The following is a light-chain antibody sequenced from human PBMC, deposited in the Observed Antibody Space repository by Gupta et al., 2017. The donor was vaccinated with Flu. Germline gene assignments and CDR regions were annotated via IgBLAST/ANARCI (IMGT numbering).Light chain of an antibody. CDR3: QQYGSSPSLT. CDR2: GAS. CDR1: QSVSSSY. V-gene: IGKV3-20*01. Sequence: ELVLTQSPGTLSLSPGERATLSCRASQSVSSSYLSWYQQKPGQAPRLPIYGASSRATGIPDRFSGSGSGTDFTLTISRLEPEDFAVYYCQQYGSSPSLTFGGGTKVEIK. J-gene: IGKJ4*01.